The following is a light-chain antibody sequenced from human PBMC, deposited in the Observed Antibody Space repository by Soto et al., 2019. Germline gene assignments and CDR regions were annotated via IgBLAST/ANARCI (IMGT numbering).Light chain of an antibody. CDR2: GAS. Sequence: EIVLTQSPGTLSLSPGERATLSCRASQSVSGSYLAWYQQKPGQAPRLLIYGASSRATGIPDRFSGSGSGTDFTLTISRLEPEDFAVYYCQQHGSSPTFGQGTKVEIK. V-gene: IGKV3-20*01. CDR3: QQHGSSPT. J-gene: IGKJ1*01. CDR1: QSVSGSY.